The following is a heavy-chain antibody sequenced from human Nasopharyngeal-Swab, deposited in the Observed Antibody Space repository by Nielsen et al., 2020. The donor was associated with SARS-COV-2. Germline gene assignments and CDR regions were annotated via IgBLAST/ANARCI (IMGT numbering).Heavy chain of an antibody. D-gene: IGHD3-10*01. Sequence: GESLKISCVASGLTFRDYWMSWVRQAPAKGPEWVASIKQDGSEKNYVDSVKGRFTISRDNAKNSLFLQMDSLRTEDTAFYYCARVGGRTSPMGSWGQGTLVTVSS. V-gene: IGHV3-7*01. J-gene: IGHJ4*02. CDR2: IKQDGSEK. CDR1: GLTFRDYW. CDR3: ARVGGRTSPMGS.